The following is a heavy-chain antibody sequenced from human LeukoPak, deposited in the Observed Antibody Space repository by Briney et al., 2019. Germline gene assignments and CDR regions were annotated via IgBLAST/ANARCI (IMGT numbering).Heavy chain of an antibody. J-gene: IGHJ3*02. CDR1: GGSISSYY. Sequence: SETLSPTCTVSGGSISSYYWSWIRQPPGKGLEWIGYIYYSGSTNYNPSLKSRVTISVDTPKNQFSLKLSSVTAADTAVYYCARATLKAGNDAFDIWGQGTMVTVSS. CDR2: IYYSGST. V-gene: IGHV4-59*01. CDR3: ARATLKAGNDAFDI. D-gene: IGHD5-12*01.